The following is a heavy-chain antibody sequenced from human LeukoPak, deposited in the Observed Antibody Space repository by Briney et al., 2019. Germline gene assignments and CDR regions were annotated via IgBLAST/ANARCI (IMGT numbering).Heavy chain of an antibody. CDR2: IYTSGST. J-gene: IGHJ2*01. CDR3: ARDGYYDFWSGYSNWYFDL. V-gene: IGHV4-61*02. CDR1: GGSISSGSYY. Sequence: SETLSLTCTVSGGSISSGSYYWSWIRQPAGKGLEWIGRIYTSGSTNYNPSLKSRVTISVDTSKNQFSLKLSSVTAADTAVYYCARDGYYDFWSGYSNWYFDLWGRGTLVTVSS. D-gene: IGHD3-3*01.